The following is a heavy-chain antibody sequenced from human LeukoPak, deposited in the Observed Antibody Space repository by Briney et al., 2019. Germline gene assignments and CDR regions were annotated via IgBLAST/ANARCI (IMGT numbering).Heavy chain of an antibody. CDR2: IAAYNGNT. CDR3: ARDGYFDS. Sequence: ASVKVSCKASGYTFTNYGFSWVRQAPGQGLEWMGWIAAYNGNTNYAQKLQGRVTMTTDTSTSTAYMELRSLRSDDKAIYYCARDGYFDSWGQGTLVTVSS. D-gene: IGHD6-13*01. J-gene: IGHJ4*02. CDR1: GYTFTNYG. V-gene: IGHV1-18*04.